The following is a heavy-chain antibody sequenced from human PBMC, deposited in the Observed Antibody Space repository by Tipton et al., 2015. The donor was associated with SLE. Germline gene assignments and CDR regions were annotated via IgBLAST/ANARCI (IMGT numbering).Heavy chain of an antibody. CDR3: AKHRQSDLWFGDFPYAFDI. J-gene: IGHJ3*02. D-gene: IGHD3-10*01. V-gene: IGHV4-39*01. CDR1: GGSISSSSYY. Sequence: TLSLTCTVSGGSISSSSYYWGWIRQPPGKGLEWIGSRYYSGSTYYNPSLKSRVTISVDTSKNQFSLKLSSVSAADTAAYYCAKHRQSDLWFGDFPYAFDIWGQGTMVTVSS. CDR2: RYYSGST.